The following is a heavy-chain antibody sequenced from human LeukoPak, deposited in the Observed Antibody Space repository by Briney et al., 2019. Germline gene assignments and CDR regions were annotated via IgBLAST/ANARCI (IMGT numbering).Heavy chain of an antibody. V-gene: IGHV3-7*01. J-gene: IGHJ4*02. CDR1: GFTFSSYW. Sequence: GGSLRLSCAASGFTFSSYWTNWARQAPGKGLEWVASINHNGNVNYYVDSVKGRFTISRDNAKNSLYLQMNSLRAEDTAVYYCASAEAQYYYDSSGPNDYWGQGTLVTVSS. CDR2: INHNGNVN. D-gene: IGHD3-22*01. CDR3: ASAEAQYYYDSSGPNDY.